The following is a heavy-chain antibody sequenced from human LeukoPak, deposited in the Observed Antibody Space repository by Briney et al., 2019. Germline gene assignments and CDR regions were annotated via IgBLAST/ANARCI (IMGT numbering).Heavy chain of an antibody. CDR2: ISGSGGST. Sequence: PGESLRLSCAASGFTFSSYAMSWVRQAPGKGLEWVSAISGSGGSTYYADSVKGRFTISRDNSKNTLYLQMNSLRAEDTAVYYCAKFTGAEGSGWPYFDYWGQGTLVTVSS. CDR1: GFTFSSYA. J-gene: IGHJ4*02. V-gene: IGHV3-23*01. D-gene: IGHD6-19*01. CDR3: AKFTGAEGSGWPYFDY.